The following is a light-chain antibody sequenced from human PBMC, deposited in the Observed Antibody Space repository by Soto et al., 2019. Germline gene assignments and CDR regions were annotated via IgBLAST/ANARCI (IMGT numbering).Light chain of an antibody. Sequence: AIQMTQSPSSLSASVGDRDTNTCRASQGIRNDLGWYQQKPGKAPKLLIYAASSLQSGVPSRFSGSGSGTDFTLTISSLQPEDFATYYCLQDYNYPRTFGQGTKVDIK. CDR3: LQDYNYPRT. V-gene: IGKV1-6*01. CDR1: QGIRND. J-gene: IGKJ1*01. CDR2: AAS.